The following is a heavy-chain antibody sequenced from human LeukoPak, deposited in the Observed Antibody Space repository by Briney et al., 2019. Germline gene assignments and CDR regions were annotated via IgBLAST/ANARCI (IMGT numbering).Heavy chain of an antibody. CDR2: IIPIIGTI. J-gene: IGHJ4*02. CDR3: VRAYYYDSSGHYYLDY. V-gene: IGHV1-69*06. CDR1: GYTFTSYG. D-gene: IGHD3-22*01. Sequence: SVKVSCKASGYTFTSYGISWVRQAPGQGLECMGGIIPIIGTINYAQKFQGRVTITADKSTSTAYMELSSLRSEDTAVYYCVRAYYYDSSGHYYLDYWGQGTLVTVSS.